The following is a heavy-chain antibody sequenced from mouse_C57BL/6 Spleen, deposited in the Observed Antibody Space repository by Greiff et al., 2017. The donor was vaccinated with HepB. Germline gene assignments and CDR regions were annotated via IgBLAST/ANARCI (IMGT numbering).Heavy chain of an antibody. V-gene: IGHV2-6-1*01. Sequence: QVQLQQSGPGLVAPSQRLSITCTVSGFSLTSYGVHWVRQPPGKGLEWLVVIWSDGSTTYNSALKSRLSISKDNSKSQVFLKMNSLQTDDTAMYYCARHDVYDYDPSYYAMDYWGQGTSVTVSS. J-gene: IGHJ4*01. CDR2: IWSDGST. D-gene: IGHD2-4*01. CDR3: ARHDVYDYDPSYYAMDY. CDR1: GFSLTSYG.